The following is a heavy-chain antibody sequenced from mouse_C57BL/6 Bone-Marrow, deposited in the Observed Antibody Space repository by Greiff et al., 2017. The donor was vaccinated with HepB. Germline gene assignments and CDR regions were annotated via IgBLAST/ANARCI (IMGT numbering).Heavy chain of an antibody. D-gene: IGHD1-1*01. J-gene: IGHJ4*01. CDR2: IYPGSGST. CDR3: ARFRYYYGSYYYAMDY. V-gene: IGHV1-55*01. Sequence: VQLQQPGAELVKPGASVKMSCKASGYTFTSYWITWVKQRPGQGLEWIGDIYPGSGSTNYNEKFKSKATLTVDTSSSTAYMQLSSRTSEDSAVYYWARFRYYYGSYYYAMDYWGQGTSVTVSS. CDR1: GYTFTSYW.